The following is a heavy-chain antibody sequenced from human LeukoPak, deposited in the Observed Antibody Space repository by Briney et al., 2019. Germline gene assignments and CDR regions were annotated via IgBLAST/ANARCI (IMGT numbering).Heavy chain of an antibody. Sequence: SETLSLTCAVYGGSFSGYYWSWIRQPPGKGLEWIGEINRSGSTNYNPSLKSRVTISVDTSKNQFSLKLSSVTAADTAVYYCARGEGSSWYYFDYWGQGTLVTVSS. CDR1: GGSFSGYY. D-gene: IGHD6-13*01. V-gene: IGHV4-34*01. CDR2: INRSGST. CDR3: ARGEGSSWYYFDY. J-gene: IGHJ4*02.